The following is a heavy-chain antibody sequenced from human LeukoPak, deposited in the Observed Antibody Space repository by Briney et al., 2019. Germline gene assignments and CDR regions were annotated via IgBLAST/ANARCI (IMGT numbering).Heavy chain of an antibody. D-gene: IGHD2-15*01. J-gene: IGHJ4*02. CDR2: IIPILDIA. CDR1: GGTFSSYA. Sequence: ASVKVSCKASGGTFSSYAISWVRQAPGQGLEWMGRIIPILDIANYAQKFQGRVTITADKSTSTAYMELSSLRSEDTAVYYCARDWEYGERGYGPLDYWGQGTLVTVSS. CDR3: ARDWEYGERGYGPLDY. V-gene: IGHV1-69*04.